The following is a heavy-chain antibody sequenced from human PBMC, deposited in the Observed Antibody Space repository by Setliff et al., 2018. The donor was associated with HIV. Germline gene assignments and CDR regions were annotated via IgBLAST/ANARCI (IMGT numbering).Heavy chain of an antibody. Sequence: SETLSLTCTVSGGSIGSGGYYWSWIRQHPGKGLEWIGYIYYSGSTYYNPSLKSRVTISVDTSKNQFSLKLSSVTAADTAVYYCSRIVSGSDYVVDYWGQGTLVTVSS. V-gene: IGHV4-31*03. CDR2: IYYSGST. J-gene: IGHJ4*02. D-gene: IGHD5-12*01. CDR3: SRIVSGSDYVVDY. CDR1: GGSIGSGGYY.